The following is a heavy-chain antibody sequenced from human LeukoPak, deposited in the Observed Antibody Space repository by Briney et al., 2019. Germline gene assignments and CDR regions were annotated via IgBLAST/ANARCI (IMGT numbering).Heavy chain of an antibody. J-gene: IGHJ6*04. V-gene: IGHV3-48*04. D-gene: IGHD3-10*02. Sequence: PGGSLRLSCAASGFTFSSYSMNWVRQAPGKGLEWVSYISSSSSTIYYAASVKRRFTISRDNAKNSLYLQMNSLRAEDTAVYYCAELGITMIGGVWGKGTTVTISS. CDR1: GFTFSSYS. CDR2: ISSSSSTI. CDR3: AELGITMIGGV.